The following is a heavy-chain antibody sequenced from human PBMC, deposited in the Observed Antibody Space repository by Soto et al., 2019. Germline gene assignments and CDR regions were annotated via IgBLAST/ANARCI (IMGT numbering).Heavy chain of an antibody. V-gene: IGHV3-23*01. Sequence: LRLSCAASGFTFRIYAISWVRQAPGKGLEWVSTISGNGGTSYADFVRGRFTISRDNSKNTLYLQMNSLRAEDTATYYCAKDAPGSGWLSDYWGQGTRVTVSS. CDR3: AKDAPGSGWLSDY. J-gene: IGHJ4*02. D-gene: IGHD3-22*01. CDR2: ISGNGGT. CDR1: GFTFRIYA.